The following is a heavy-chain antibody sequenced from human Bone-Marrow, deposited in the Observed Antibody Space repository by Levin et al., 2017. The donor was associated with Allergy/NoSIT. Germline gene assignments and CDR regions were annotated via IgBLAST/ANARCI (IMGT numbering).Heavy chain of an antibody. V-gene: IGHV5-51*01. CDR3: ARSPYGSGSSGFDS. Sequence: GESLKISCTGSGYSFINHWIGWVRQRPGKGLEWLGIIYPGDSETRYNPSFRGQVTISADSSITTAYMQWSSLGASDTAMYFCARSPYGSGSSGFDSWGQGTLVTVTS. CDR1: GYSFINHW. J-gene: IGHJ4*02. D-gene: IGHD3-10*01. CDR2: IYPGDSET.